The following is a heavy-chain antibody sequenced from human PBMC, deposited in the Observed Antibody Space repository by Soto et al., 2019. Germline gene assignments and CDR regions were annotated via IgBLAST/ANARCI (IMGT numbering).Heavy chain of an antibody. V-gene: IGHV3-72*01. J-gene: IGHJ4*02. CDR1: GFTFSDHY. CDR3: ARGSTVTTRRPYYFDY. Sequence: GGSLRLSCAASGFTFSDHYMVWVRQAPGKGLEWVGRTRNKANSYTTEYAASVKGRFTISRDDSKNSLYLQMNSLKTEDTAVYYCARGSTVTTRRPYYFDYWGQGTLVTVSS. D-gene: IGHD4-17*01. CDR2: TRNKANSYTT.